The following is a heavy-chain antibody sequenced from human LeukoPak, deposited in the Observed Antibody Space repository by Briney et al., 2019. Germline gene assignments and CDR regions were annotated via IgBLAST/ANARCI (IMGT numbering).Heavy chain of an antibody. V-gene: IGHV4-59*01. CDR3: ASRDYSGRHFDY. CDR2: MYYSGST. Sequence: SETLSLTCTVSGGSISSYYWSWIRQPPGKGLEWIGYMYYSGSTNYNPSLKSRVTISVDTSKNQFSLKLSSVPAADTAMYYCASRDYSGRHFDYWGQGTLVTVSS. CDR1: GGSISSYY. D-gene: IGHD4-23*01. J-gene: IGHJ4*02.